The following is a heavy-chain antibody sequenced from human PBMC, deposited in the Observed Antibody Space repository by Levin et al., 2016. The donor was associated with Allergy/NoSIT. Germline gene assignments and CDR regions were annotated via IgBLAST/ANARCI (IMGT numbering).Heavy chain of an antibody. CDR3: AREGLVAGDLGY. CDR2: FDPEDGNT. V-gene: IGHV1-24*01. J-gene: IGHJ4*02. Sequence: ASVKVSCKVSGYTLTELSMHWVRQAPGKGLEWMGGFDPEDGNTNYAQKLQGRVTMTTDTSTSTVYMELRSLGSDDTAVYYCAREGLVAGDLGYWGQGTLVTVSS. D-gene: IGHD6-19*01. CDR1: GYTLTELS.